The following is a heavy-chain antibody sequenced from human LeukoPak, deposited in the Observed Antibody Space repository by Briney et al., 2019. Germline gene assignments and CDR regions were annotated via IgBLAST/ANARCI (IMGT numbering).Heavy chain of an antibody. CDR2: IYYRGSS. J-gene: IGHJ4*02. Sequence: SETLSLTCTVSGGSISSYYWSWIRQPPVKGLEWIGYIYYRGSSNYNPSLKSRVTISVDTSKNQFSLKLSSVTAADTAVYYCARENCSGDRCSHYYFDYWGQGTLVTVSS. CDR1: GGSISSYY. CDR3: ARENCSGDRCSHYYFDY. D-gene: IGHD2-15*01. V-gene: IGHV4-59*01.